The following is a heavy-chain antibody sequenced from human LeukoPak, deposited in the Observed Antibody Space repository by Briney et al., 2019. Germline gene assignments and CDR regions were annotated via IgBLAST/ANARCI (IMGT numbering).Heavy chain of an antibody. V-gene: IGHV4-59*12. CDR2: IYYSGST. D-gene: IGHD3-22*01. J-gene: IGHJ6*02. CDR1: GGSISSYY. CDR3: ARDRGYYDSSGYSYYYGMDV. Sequence: SETLSLTCTVSGGSISSYYWSWIRQPPGKGLEWIGYIYYSGSTNYNPSLKSRVTMSVDTSKNQFSLKLSSVTAADTAVYYCARDRGYYDSSGYSYYYGMDVWGQGTTVTVSS.